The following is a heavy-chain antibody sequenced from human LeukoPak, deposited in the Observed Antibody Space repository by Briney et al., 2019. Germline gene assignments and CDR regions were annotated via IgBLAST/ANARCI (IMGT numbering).Heavy chain of an antibody. CDR1: RLTFSSYA. Sequence: GGSLRLSCAASRLTFSSYAMSWVRQAPGKGLAGVSGLSASGNSAYYADSVKGRFTISRDNSKNTLYLQMNSLRDEDTAVYYCAKVIRSSGWYVDYWGQGTLVTVSS. J-gene: IGHJ4*02. CDR2: LSASGNSA. D-gene: IGHD6-19*01. CDR3: AKVIRSSGWYVDY. V-gene: IGHV3-23*01.